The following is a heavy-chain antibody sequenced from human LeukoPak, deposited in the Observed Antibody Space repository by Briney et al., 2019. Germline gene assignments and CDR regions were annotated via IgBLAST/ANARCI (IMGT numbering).Heavy chain of an antibody. J-gene: IGHJ4*02. V-gene: IGHV3-30*18. Sequence: GGSLRLSCAASGFTFSSYGMHWVRQAPGKGLEWVAVISYDGSSKYYADSVKGRFTISRDNSKNTLYLQMNSLRAEDTAVYYCAKSDLGYCSGGSCQRPDYWGQGTLVTVSS. CDR2: ISYDGSSK. CDR1: GFTFSSYG. CDR3: AKSDLGYCSGGSCQRPDY. D-gene: IGHD2-15*01.